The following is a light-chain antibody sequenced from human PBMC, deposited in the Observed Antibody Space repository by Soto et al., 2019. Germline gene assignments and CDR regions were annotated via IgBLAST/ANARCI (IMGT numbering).Light chain of an antibody. J-gene: IGKJ1*01. CDR2: GAS. V-gene: IGKV3-15*01. CDR3: QQYNNWPRT. Sequence: IVMTQSPATLSVSPWERATFSCRASQSVSSNLAWYQQKPGQAPRLLIYGASTRATGIPARFSGSGSGTEFTLTISSLQSEDFAVYYCQQYNNWPRTFGQGTKVDIK. CDR1: QSVSSN.